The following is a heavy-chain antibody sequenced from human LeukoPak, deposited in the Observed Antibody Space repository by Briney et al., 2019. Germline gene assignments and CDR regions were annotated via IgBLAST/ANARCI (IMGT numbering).Heavy chain of an antibody. CDR2: IYYSGST. CDR1: GGSVSSGSYY. J-gene: IGHJ4*02. V-gene: IGHV4-61*01. CDR3: ASFTRGRYCSGGSCSVPFDY. D-gene: IGHD2-15*01. Sequence: SETLSLTCTVSGGSVSSGSYYWSWIRQPPGKGLEWIGYIYYSGSTYYNPSLKSRVTISVDTSKNQFSLKLSSVTAADTAVYYCASFTRGRYCSGGSCSVPFDYWGQGTLVTVSS.